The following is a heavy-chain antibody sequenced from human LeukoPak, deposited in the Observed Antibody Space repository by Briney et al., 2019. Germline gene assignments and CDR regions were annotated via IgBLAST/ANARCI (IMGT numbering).Heavy chain of an antibody. V-gene: IGHV4-59*01. CDR3: ASKPRYSSSSGGFDY. J-gene: IGHJ4*02. CDR2: IYYSGST. Sequence: SETLSLTCTVSGGSISSYYWSWIRQPPGEGLEWIGYIYYSGSTNYSPSLKSRVTISVDTSKNQFSLKLSSVTAADTAVYYCASKPRYSSSSGGFDYWGQGTLVTVSS. CDR1: GGSISSYY. D-gene: IGHD6-13*01.